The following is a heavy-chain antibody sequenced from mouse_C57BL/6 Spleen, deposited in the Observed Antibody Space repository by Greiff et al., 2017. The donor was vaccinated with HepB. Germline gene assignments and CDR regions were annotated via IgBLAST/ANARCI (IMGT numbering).Heavy chain of an antibody. J-gene: IGHJ1*03. CDR2: IRSKSNNYAT. CDR3: VSNYWYFDV. Sequence: EVMLVESGGGLVQPKGSLKLSCAASGFSFNTYAMNWVRQAPGKGLEWVARIRSKSNNYATYYADSVKDRFTISRDDSESMLYLQMNNLKTEDTAMYYCVSNYWYFDVWGTGTTVTVSS. CDR1: GFSFNTYA. V-gene: IGHV10-1*01.